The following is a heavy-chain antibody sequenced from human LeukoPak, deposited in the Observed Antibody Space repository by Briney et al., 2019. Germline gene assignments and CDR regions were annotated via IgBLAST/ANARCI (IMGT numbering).Heavy chain of an antibody. J-gene: IGHJ4*02. CDR1: GFTFSDHC. D-gene: IGHD1-26*01. V-gene: IGHV3-72*01. Sequence: PGGSLRLSCAASGFTFSDHCMDWVRQAPGKGLEWVGRTRNKAKSHTTEYAASVKGRFTISRDDSANSMYLQMNSLKAEDTAMYYCVRVYVGATIRLFDYWGQGTLVTVSS. CDR2: TRNKAKSHTT. CDR3: VRVYVGATIRLFDY.